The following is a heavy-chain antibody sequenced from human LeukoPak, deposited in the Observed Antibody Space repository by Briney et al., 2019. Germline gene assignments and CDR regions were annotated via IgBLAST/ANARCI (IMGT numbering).Heavy chain of an antibody. Sequence: GGSLRPSCAASGFTVSGHYWSWVRQAPGKGLEWVSQINSGGTTYYADSVKGRFTISRDNSKNTLYLQMNSLRAEDTAVYHCARNKGVYGSGSYDNWGPGTLVTVSS. CDR3: ARNKGVYGSGSYDN. CDR1: GFTVSGHY. CDR2: INSGGTT. J-gene: IGHJ4*02. V-gene: IGHV3-53*01. D-gene: IGHD3-10*01.